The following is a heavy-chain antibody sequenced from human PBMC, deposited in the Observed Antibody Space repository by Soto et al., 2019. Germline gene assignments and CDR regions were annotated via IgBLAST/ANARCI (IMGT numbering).Heavy chain of an antibody. J-gene: IGHJ6*02. CDR1: GYIFSNYY. CDR2: INPSGGTT. D-gene: IGHD6-25*01. CDR3: ARGDGRGSSGFYYYCGMDV. V-gene: IGHV1-46*01. Sequence: QVQLVQSGAEVKKPGASVKVSCKASGYIFSNYYMHWVRQAPRQGLEWVGIINPSGGTTSYAQKSQGRVTLTSDTSTSTFYMELSSLRSEDTAVYYCARGDGRGSSGFYYYCGMDVWGQGTTVTVSS.